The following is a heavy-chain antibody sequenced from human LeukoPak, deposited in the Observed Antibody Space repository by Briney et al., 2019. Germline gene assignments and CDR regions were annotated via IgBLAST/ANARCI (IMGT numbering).Heavy chain of an antibody. J-gene: IGHJ4*02. V-gene: IGHV1-3*01. CDR2: INAGNGNT. D-gene: IGHD2-2*01. CDR1: GYTFTSYA. Sequence: ASVKASCKASGYTFTSYAMRWVRQAPGQRLEWMGWINAGNGNTKYSQKFQGRVTITRDTSASTAYMELSSLRSEDTAVYYCGCSTSSAMSGDSGLDYWGQGTLVTVSS. CDR3: GCSTSSAMSGDSGLDY.